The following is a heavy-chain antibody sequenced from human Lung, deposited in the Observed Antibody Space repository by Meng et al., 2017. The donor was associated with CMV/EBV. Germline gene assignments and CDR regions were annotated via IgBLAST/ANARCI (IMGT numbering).Heavy chain of an antibody. CDR2: ISSSSSYI. J-gene: IGHJ6*02. D-gene: IGHD3-16*01. V-gene: IGHV3-21*01. Sequence: ESXKISXAASGFTFSSYSMNWVRQAPGKGLEWVSSISSSSSYIYYADSVKGRFTISRDNAKNSLYLQMNSLRAEDTAVYYCARDAFYYYYYYGMDVWAQGPTATFSS. CDR1: GFTFSSYS. CDR3: ARDAFYYYYYYGMDV.